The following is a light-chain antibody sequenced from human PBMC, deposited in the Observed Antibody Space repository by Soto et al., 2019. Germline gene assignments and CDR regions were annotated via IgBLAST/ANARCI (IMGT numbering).Light chain of an antibody. CDR2: GAS. J-gene: IGKJ1*01. CDR1: QSVSSN. Sequence: EIVMTQSPATLSVSPGERATLSCRASQSVSSNLAWYQQKPGQAPRLLIYGASTRATGIPARFSGSGSGTEFSLTISILQSEDFAVYYCQQYNYWPRTFGQGTKVEIK. V-gene: IGKV3-15*01. CDR3: QQYNYWPRT.